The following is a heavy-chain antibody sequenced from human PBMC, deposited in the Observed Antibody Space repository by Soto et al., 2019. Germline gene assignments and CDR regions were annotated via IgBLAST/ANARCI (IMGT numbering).Heavy chain of an antibody. D-gene: IGHD1-1*01. Sequence: PSETLSLTCTVSGGSISSYYWSWLRQPPGKGLEWIGYIYYSGSTNYNPPLKSRVTISVDTSKNQFALKLSSVTAEDTAVYYCARVLGRSVLEYWGQGTLVTVSS. CDR3: ARVLGRSVLEY. CDR1: GGSISSYY. CDR2: IYYSGST. V-gene: IGHV4-59*01. J-gene: IGHJ4*02.